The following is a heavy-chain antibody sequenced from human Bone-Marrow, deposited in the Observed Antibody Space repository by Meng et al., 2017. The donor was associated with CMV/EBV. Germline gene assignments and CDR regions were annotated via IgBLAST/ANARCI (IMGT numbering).Heavy chain of an antibody. CDR2: IKEDGSEK. CDR3: ARTLAALGPYGMDV. Sequence: GGSLRLSCAASGFTFSSYWMSWVRQAPGKGLEWVANIKEDGSEKYYVDSVKGRFTVSRDNAKNSLYLQMNSLRAEDTAVYYCARTLAALGPYGMDVWGQGTTVTVSS. J-gene: IGHJ6*02. D-gene: IGHD6-13*01. CDR1: GFTFSSYW. V-gene: IGHV3-7*01.